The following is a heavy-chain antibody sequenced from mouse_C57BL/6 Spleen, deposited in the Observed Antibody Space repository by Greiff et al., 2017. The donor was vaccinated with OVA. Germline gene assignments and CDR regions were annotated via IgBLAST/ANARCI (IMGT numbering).Heavy chain of an antibody. Sequence: QVQLQQPGAELVMPGASVKLSCKASGYTFTSYWMHWVKQRPGQGLEWIGEIDPSDSYTNYNQKFKGKSTLTVDKSSSTAYMQLSSLTSEDSAVYYCARSGYGNYGGYFDVWGTGTTVTVSS. CDR2: IDPSDSYT. J-gene: IGHJ1*03. CDR1: GYTFTSYW. D-gene: IGHD2-10*02. CDR3: ARSGYGNYGGYFDV. V-gene: IGHV1-69*01.